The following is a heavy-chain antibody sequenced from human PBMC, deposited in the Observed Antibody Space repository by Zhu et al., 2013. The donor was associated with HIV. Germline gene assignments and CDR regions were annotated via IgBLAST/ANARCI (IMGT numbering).Heavy chain of an antibody. CDR1: GYTFTGYY. D-gene: IGHD6-13*01. Sequence: QVQLVQSGAEVKKPGASVKVSCKASGYTFTGYYMHWVRQAPGQGLEWMGWINPNSGGTNYAQKFQGRVTMTRDTSISTAYMELSRLRSDDTAVYYCATESSSWYVGVYYYYGMDVWGQGTTVTVSS. CDR2: INPNSGGT. CDR3: ATESSSWYVGVYYYYGMDV. V-gene: IGHV1-2*02. J-gene: IGHJ6*02.